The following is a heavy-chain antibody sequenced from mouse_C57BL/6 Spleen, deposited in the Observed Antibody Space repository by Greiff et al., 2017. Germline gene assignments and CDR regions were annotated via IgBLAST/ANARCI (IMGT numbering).Heavy chain of an antibody. D-gene: IGHD1-1*01. V-gene: IGHV5-6*01. CDR1: GFTFSSYG. CDR3: ARHGYGSSYYAMDY. CDR2: ISSGGSYT. Sequence: EVQLQESGGDLVKPGGSLKLSCAASGFTFSSYGMSWVRQTPDKRLEWVATISSGGSYTYYPDSVKGRFTISRDNAKNTLYLQMSSLKSEDTAMYYCARHGYGSSYYAMDYWGQGTSVTVSS. J-gene: IGHJ4*01.